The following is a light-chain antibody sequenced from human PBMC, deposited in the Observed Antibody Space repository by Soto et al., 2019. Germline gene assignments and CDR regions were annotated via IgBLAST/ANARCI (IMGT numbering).Light chain of an antibody. CDR1: QSVAGN. V-gene: IGKV3-15*01. J-gene: IGKJ5*01. CDR3: QQYNNWPPLT. Sequence: EIVMTQSPATLSVSPGDRATLSCRASQSVAGNLAWYQQKPGQAPRLLLYGASTRATGIPAKFSGSGSGTEFTLTISSLQSEDFAVYYCQQYNNWPPLTFGQGTRLQIK. CDR2: GAS.